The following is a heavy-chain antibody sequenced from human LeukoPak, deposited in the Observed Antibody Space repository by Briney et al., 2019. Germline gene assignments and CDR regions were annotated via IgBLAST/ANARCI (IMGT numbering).Heavy chain of an antibody. J-gene: IGHJ4*02. CDR2: IYTSGST. CDR1: GGSISSGSYY. Sequence: SQTLSLTCTVSGGSISSGSYYWSWIRQSAGKGLEWIGRIYTSGSTNYNPSLKSRVTISVDTSKNQFSLKLSSVTAADTAVYYCARAWGPRSYEQPFDYWGQGTLVTVSS. CDR3: ARAWGPRSYEQPFDY. D-gene: IGHD3-16*01. V-gene: IGHV4-61*02.